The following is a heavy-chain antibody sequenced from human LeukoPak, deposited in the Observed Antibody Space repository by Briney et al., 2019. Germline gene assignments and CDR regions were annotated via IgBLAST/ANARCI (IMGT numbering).Heavy chain of an antibody. D-gene: IGHD3-10*01. CDR1: GGSFSGYY. CDR2: INHSGST. Sequence: SETLSLTCAVYGGSFSGYYWTWIRQHPGKGLEWIGEINHSGSTKYNPSLKSRVTISVDTSKNQFSLKLSSVTAADTAMYYCASPGGDEYYYGSGSQPRDYWGQGTLVTVSS. J-gene: IGHJ4*02. V-gene: IGHV4-34*01. CDR3: ASPGGDEYYYGSGSQPRDY.